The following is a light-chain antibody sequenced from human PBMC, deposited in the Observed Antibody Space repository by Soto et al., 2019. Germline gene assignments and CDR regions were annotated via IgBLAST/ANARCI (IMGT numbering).Light chain of an antibody. CDR3: TSWTTSTTMI. CDR2: DVN. CDR1: SSDIGAYNF. Sequence: QSALTQPASVSGSHGQSITISCTGTSSDIGAYNFVSLYQQHPGKAPKLMLYDVNIRPSGVSNRFSGSKAGNTASLTISGLQAEDEADYYCTSWTTSTTMISGGGTKLTVL. J-gene: IGLJ2*01. V-gene: IGLV2-14*03.